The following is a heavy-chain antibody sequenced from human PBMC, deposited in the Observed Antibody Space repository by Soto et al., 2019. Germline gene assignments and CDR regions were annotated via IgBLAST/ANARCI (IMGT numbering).Heavy chain of an antibody. Sequence: QVHLQESGPGLVEPSQTLSLTCTIAGDSISSGGFYWSWIRQHPGKGLEWIGFIYPTGSTYYNPSLKSRVLISIDTSKNQFSLKLTSVTAADTAVDYCMRTSSLLGEFYWGQGSLVAVSS. J-gene: IGHJ4*02. CDR2: IYPTGST. CDR3: MRTSSLLGEFY. V-gene: IGHV4-31*03. D-gene: IGHD3-16*01. CDR1: GDSISSGGFY.